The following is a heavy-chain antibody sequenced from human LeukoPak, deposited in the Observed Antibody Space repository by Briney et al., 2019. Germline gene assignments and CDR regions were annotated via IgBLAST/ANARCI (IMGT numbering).Heavy chain of an antibody. CDR1: GGSVSSGSYY. Sequence: ETLSLTCTVSGGSVSSGSYYWSWVRQAPGKGLEWVSAISGSGGSTYYADSVKGRFTISRDNSKNTLYLQMNSLRAEDTAVYYCAKDPYTHGYWGQGTLVTVSS. CDR3: AKDPYTHGY. V-gene: IGHV3-23*01. J-gene: IGHJ4*02. CDR2: ISGSGGST.